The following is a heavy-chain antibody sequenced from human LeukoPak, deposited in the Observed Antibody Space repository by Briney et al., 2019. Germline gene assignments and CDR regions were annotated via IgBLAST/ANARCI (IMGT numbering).Heavy chain of an antibody. J-gene: IGHJ4*02. D-gene: IGHD2-2*01. CDR2: ISYSGSP. V-gene: IGHV4-39*01. CDR3: ARQKSSLVVRAADFDY. Sequence: SETLSLTCTVSGGSISSGSYYWGWIRQPPGQGLEWVGSISYSGSPYYNPSLKSRVTISVDTSKNQFSLKLSSVTAADTAVYYCARQKSSLVVRAADFDYWGQGTLVTVSS. CDR1: GGSISSGSYY.